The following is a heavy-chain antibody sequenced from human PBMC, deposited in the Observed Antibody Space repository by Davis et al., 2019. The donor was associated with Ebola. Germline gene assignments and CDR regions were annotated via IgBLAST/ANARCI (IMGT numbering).Heavy chain of an antibody. CDR2: INHSGST. CDR1: GGSFSGYY. V-gene: IGHV4-34*01. CDR3: ARSKIFGVVTNYYYYYGMDV. Sequence: SEPLSLTCAVYGGSFSGYYWSWIRQPPGKGLEWIGEINHSGSTNYNPSLKSRVTISVDTSKNQFSLKLSSVTAADTAVYYCARSKIFGVVTNYYYYYGMDVWGQGTTVTVSS. D-gene: IGHD3-3*01. J-gene: IGHJ6*02.